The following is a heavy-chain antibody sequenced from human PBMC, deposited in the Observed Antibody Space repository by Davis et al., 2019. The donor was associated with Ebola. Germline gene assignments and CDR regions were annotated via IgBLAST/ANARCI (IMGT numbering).Heavy chain of an antibody. D-gene: IGHD6-13*01. CDR2: IYSGGST. J-gene: IGHJ6*02. CDR3: ARDFFVSSWSGMDV. CDR1: GFIVSSNY. V-gene: IGHV3-53*04. Sequence: GGSLRLSCAASGFIVSSNYMSWVRQAPGKGLEWVSVIYSGGSTYYADSVKGRFTISRHNSKNTLYLQMNSLRAEDTAVYYCARDFFVSSWSGMDVWGQGTTVTVSS.